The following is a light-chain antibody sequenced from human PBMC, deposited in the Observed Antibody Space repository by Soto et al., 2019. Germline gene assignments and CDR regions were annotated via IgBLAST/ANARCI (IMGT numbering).Light chain of an antibody. CDR1: QDIKNY. J-gene: IGKJ4*01. CDR2: DAS. V-gene: IGKV1-33*01. CDR3: QQYENLPLT. Sequence: DTQMTQYPSSLSASVGDRFAITCHASQDIKNYLNWYLQKPRKAPKLLIYDASNLERGVPSRFSGSGAGTEYSLTISSLQPEDNGTYYCQQYENLPLTFGGRTKADIK.